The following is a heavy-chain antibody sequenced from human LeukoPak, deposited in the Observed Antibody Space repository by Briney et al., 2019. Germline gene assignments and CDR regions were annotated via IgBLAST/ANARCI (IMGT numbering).Heavy chain of an antibody. D-gene: IGHD6-13*01. CDR2: IYYSGNT. V-gene: IGHV4-59*01. CDR3: ARDNSSSWFRWFDP. J-gene: IGHJ5*02. CDR1: GGSLSSYY. Sequence: SETLSLTCTVSGGSLSSYYWNWIRQPPGKGLEWIGYIYYSGNTNYNPSLKSRVTISVDTSKNQFSLKLSSVTAADTAVYYCARDNSSSWFRWFDPWGQGTLVAVSS.